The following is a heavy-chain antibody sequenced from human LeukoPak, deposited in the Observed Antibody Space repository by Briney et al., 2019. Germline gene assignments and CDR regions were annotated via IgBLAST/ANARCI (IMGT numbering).Heavy chain of an antibody. CDR1: GGSISSGDSY. V-gene: IGHV4-30-4*08. CDR3: ASFHEVVAATNESTTKDY. J-gene: IGHJ4*02. Sequence: SETLSLTCTVSGGSISSGDSYWSWIRQPPGKGLEWIGHIYYSGSTYYNPSLKSRVTISVDTSKNQFSLKLSSVTAADTAVYYCASFHEVVAATNESTTKDYWGQGTLVTVSS. CDR2: IYYSGST. D-gene: IGHD2-15*01.